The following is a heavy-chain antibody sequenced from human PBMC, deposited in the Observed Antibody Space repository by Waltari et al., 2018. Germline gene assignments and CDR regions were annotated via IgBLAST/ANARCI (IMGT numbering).Heavy chain of an antibody. Sequence: PGRSLRLSCAAPAFTYRTSIIHWVRQAPGKGLEWVAAMSYDGFSKYYADSVKGRFSIGRDDSQNTVYLQANSLTTEDTAVYYCGREGGTSGYSGYLDTWGQGTLVTVSS. J-gene: IGHJ4*02. CDR1: AFTYRTSI. V-gene: IGHV3-30*01. CDR2: MSYDGFSK. D-gene: IGHD2-15*01. CDR3: GREGGTSGYSGYLDT.